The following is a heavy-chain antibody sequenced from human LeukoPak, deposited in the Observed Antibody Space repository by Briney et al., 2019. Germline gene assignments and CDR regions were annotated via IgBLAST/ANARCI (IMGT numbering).Heavy chain of an antibody. CDR3: ARVKGWNSSGWYGFDY. Sequence: LETLSLTCTVSGDSIPGDYWTWIRQPPGKGLQWIGYVYYSGSTNYSPSLKSRVTISVDTSKNQFSLKLSSVTAADTAVYYCARVKGWNSSGWYGFDYWGQGTLVTVSP. CDR2: VYYSGST. D-gene: IGHD6-19*01. CDR1: GDSIPGDY. V-gene: IGHV4-59*01. J-gene: IGHJ4*02.